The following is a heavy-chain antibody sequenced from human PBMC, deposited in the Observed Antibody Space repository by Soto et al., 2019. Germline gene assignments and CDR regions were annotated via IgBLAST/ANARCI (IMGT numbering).Heavy chain of an antibody. D-gene: IGHD4-17*01. J-gene: IGHJ6*02. CDR2: IYFSGST. V-gene: IGHV4-39*01. CDR3: ARSLTTVVTMDV. CDR1: GGSISSSSYY. Sequence: QLQLQESGPGLVNPSETPSLTCTVSGGSISSSSYYWGWIRQPPGKGLEWIGSIYFSGSTYYNPSLKSRVTISVDTSKNQFSLKLSSVTAADTAVYYWARSLTTVVTMDVWGQGTTVTVSS.